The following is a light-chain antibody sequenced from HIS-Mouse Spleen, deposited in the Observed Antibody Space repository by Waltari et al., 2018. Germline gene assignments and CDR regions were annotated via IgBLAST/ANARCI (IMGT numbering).Light chain of an antibody. CDR3: QQYGSSST. CDR1: QSVSSSY. J-gene: IGKJ5*01. V-gene: IGKV3-20*01. Sequence: EIVLTQSPGTLSLSPGERATLSCRASQSVSSSYLAWYQQKPGQAPRLLIYCASSRATGIPDRFSGSGSGTDFTLTISRLEPEDFAVYYCQQYGSSSTFGQGTRLEIK. CDR2: CAS.